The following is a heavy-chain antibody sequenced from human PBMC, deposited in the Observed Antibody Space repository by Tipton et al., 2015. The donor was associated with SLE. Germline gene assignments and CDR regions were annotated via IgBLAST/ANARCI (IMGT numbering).Heavy chain of an antibody. CDR1: GGSISSNS. CDR2: ISYGGST. D-gene: IGHD3-3*01. J-gene: IGHJ5*02. Sequence: TLSLTCSVSGGSISSNSWIWIRQPPGKGLDWIGYISYGGSTNYNPSLKSRVTISVDTSKNQFSLKLSSVTAADTAVYYCARGSEWLLSGWFDPWGQGTLVTVSS. CDR3: ARGSEWLLSGWFDP. V-gene: IGHV4-59*01.